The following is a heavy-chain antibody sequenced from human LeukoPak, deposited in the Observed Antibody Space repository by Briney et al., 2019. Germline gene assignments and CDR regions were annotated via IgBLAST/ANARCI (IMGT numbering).Heavy chain of an antibody. CDR2: INPSGGST. Sequence: ASVKVSCKASGYTFTSYYMHWVRQAPGQGLEWMGIINPSGGSTSYAQKFQGRVTMTRDTSTSTVYMEPSSLRSEDTAVYYCARDRTYYYDSSGYFDYWGQGTLVTVSS. D-gene: IGHD3-22*01. CDR3: ARDRTYYYDSSGYFDY. V-gene: IGHV1-46*01. J-gene: IGHJ4*02. CDR1: GYTFTSYY.